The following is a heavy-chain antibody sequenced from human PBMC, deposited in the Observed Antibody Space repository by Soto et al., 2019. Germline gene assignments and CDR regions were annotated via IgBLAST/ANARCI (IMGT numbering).Heavy chain of an antibody. D-gene: IGHD2-2*01. Sequence: SETLALTCTASGGSVSSGSYYWSWIRQPPGKGLEWIGYIYYSGSTNYNPSLKSRVTISVDTSKNQFSLKLSSVTAADTAVYYCARTIVVVPAATDRNKHNWFDPWGQGTLVTVSS. J-gene: IGHJ5*02. CDR2: IYYSGST. CDR1: GGSVSSGSYY. CDR3: ARTIVVVPAATDRNKHNWFDP. V-gene: IGHV4-61*01.